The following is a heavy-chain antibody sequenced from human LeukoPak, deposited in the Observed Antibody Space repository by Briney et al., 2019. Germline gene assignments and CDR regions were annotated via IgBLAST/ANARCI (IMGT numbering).Heavy chain of an antibody. J-gene: IGHJ4*02. CDR1: GFTFSSYW. Sequence: GGSLRLSCAASGFTFSSYWMSWVRQAPGKGLEWVANIKQDGSEKYYVDSVKGRFTISRDNAKNSLYLQMNSLRAEDTAVYYCARVVVSYYDSSGYESGQLDYWGQGTLVTVSS. CDR2: IKQDGSEK. D-gene: IGHD3-22*01. V-gene: IGHV3-7*01. CDR3: ARVVVSYYDSSGYESGQLDY.